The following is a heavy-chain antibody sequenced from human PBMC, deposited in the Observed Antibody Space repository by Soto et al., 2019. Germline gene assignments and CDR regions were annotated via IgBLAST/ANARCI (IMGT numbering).Heavy chain of an antibody. Sequence: ASETLSLTCSVSIDSMNSGGYYWSWIRQHPGKGLEWIGYIYSNGDTYYNPSLKSRVTISVDTSKNQFSLNLTSVTAADTAVYYCARRGGSSSGYYYYAMDVWGQGTTVTVSS. V-gene: IGHV4-31*03. CDR2: IYSNGDT. CDR3: ARRGGSSSGYYYYAMDV. D-gene: IGHD6-6*01. J-gene: IGHJ6*02. CDR1: IDSMNSGGYY.